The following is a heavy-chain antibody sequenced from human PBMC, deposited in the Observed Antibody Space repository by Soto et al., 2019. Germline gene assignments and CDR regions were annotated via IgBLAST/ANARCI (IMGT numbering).Heavy chain of an antibody. Sequence: QVQVVESGGGVVQPGRSLRLSCAASGFTFSSFGMHWVRQAPGKGLEWVSLIWYDGSKKSYGDSVKGRFTISRDNSRNTVYLHMNSLRAVYTPVYYCARDASYYSLWSGYYPSRNGMDVSGQGTTVTVSS. V-gene: IGHV3-33*01. J-gene: IGHJ6*02. CDR2: IWYDGSKK. CDR1: GFTFSSFG. D-gene: IGHD3-3*01. CDR3: ARDASYYSLWSGYYPSRNGMDV.